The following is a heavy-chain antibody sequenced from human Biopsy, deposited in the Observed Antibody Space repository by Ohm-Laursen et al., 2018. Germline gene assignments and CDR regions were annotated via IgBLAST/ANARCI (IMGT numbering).Heavy chain of an antibody. CDR2: ISSSSSYI. V-gene: IGHV3-21*01. CDR3: ARDVRTVTMIAEGDFDY. D-gene: IGHD3-22*01. CDR1: GFSFSIYS. J-gene: IGHJ4*02. Sequence: SLRLSCTAASGFSFSIYSMNWVRQAPGKGLGWVSFISSSSSYIYYADSVKGRFTVSRDNARDSLYLQMNSLRAEDTAVYYCARDVRTVTMIAEGDFDYWGQGSLVTVS.